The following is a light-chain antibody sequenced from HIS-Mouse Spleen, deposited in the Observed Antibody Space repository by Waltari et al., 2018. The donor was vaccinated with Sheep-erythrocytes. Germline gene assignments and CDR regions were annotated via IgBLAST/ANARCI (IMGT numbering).Light chain of an antibody. CDR2: EVS. CDR1: SSDVGGYNY. Sequence: QSALTQPRSVSGSPGQSVTISCTGTSSDVGGYNYVSWYQQHPGKAPKLMIYEVSTRPSGVPDRFSGSKSGNTASLTISGLQAEDEADYYCCSYAGSYTVVFGGGTKLTVL. J-gene: IGLJ2*01. V-gene: IGLV2-11*01. CDR3: CSYAGSYTVV.